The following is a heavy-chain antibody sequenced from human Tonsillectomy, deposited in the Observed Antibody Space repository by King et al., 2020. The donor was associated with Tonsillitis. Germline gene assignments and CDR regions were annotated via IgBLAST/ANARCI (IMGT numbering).Heavy chain of an antibody. Sequence: VQLVESGGGVVQPGRSLRLSCAASGFTFSSYGMHWVRQAPGKGLEWVAVISYDGSNKYYADSVKGRFTISRDNSKNTLYLQMNSLRAEDTAEYYCAKDKQLVFDYWGQGTLVTVSS. CDR2: ISYDGSNK. CDR3: AKDKQLVFDY. D-gene: IGHD6-13*01. CDR1: GFTFSSYG. V-gene: IGHV3-30*18. J-gene: IGHJ4*02.